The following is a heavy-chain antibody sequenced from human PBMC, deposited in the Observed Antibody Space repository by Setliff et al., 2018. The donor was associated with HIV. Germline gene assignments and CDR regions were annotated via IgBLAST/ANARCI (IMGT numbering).Heavy chain of an antibody. CDR2: ISANSIHV. V-gene: IGHV3-21*06. J-gene: IGHJ3*02. Sequence: GESLTISCAASGFNVSPYTLTWVRQVPGKGLEWVSSISANSIHVYYAESLKGRFTISRDNARNSLYLQMNSLRVEDTAMYYCTSQGQNTFNIWGQGTMVTVSS. CDR1: GFNVSPYT. CDR3: TSQGQNTFNI.